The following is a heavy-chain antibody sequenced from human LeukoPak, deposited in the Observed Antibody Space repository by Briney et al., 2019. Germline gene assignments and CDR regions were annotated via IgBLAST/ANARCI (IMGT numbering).Heavy chain of an antibody. Sequence: PSETLSLTCTVSGGSISSSSYYWGWIRQPPGKGLEWIGSIYYSGSTYYNPSLKSRVTISVDTSKNQFSLKLSSVTAADTAVYYCAREIGRIPEDYYYMDVWGKGTTVTVSS. CDR2: IYYSGST. CDR1: GGSISSSSYY. CDR3: AREIGRIPEDYYYMDV. J-gene: IGHJ6*03. D-gene: IGHD2-2*01. V-gene: IGHV4-39*07.